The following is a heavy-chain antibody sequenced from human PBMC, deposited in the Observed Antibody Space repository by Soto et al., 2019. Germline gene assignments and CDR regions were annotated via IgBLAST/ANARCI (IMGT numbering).Heavy chain of an antibody. CDR1: GDTFTSYG. J-gene: IGHJ5*02. Sequence: AAVKVSCKESGDTFTSYGISWVRQETGEGLELMGLISAYNGNTNYAHNPHVRVTMTTDTSTSTAYMELRSLRSDDTAVYYCACVRHSPIAALPYCFDPWGQGTLVTVSS. V-gene: IGHV1-18*01. D-gene: IGHD6-6*01. CDR2: ISAYNGNT. CDR3: ACVRHSPIAALPYCFDP.